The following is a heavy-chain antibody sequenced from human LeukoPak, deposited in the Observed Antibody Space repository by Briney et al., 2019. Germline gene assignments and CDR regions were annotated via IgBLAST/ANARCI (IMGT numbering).Heavy chain of an antibody. CDR1: GGSISSYF. J-gene: IGHJ6*03. D-gene: IGHD3-10*01. CDR2: IYTSGSA. CDR3: ARVEEGYGSGRRGNFYYYYMDV. V-gene: IGHV4-4*07. Sequence: SETLSLTCTVSGGSISSYFWSWIRQPAGKGLEWIGRIYTSGSADYDPSLKSRVTISVDTSKNQFSLKLSSVATADTAVYYCARVEEGYGSGRRGNFYYYYMDVWGKGTTVTIPS.